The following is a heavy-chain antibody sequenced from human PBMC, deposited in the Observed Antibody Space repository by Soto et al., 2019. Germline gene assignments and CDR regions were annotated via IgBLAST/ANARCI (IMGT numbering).Heavy chain of an antibody. J-gene: IGHJ4*02. D-gene: IGHD2-21*02. V-gene: IGHV1-69*01. CDR2: IIPIFGTA. CDR1: GGTFSSYA. CDR3: ARVYAYCGGDCQFDY. Sequence: QVQLVQSGAEVKKPGSSVKVSCKASGGTFSSYAISWVRQAPGQGLEWMGGIIPIFGTANYAQKFQGRVTITADESKSTAYMELSSLRSEDTAVYYCARVYAYCGGDCQFDYWGQGTLVTVSS.